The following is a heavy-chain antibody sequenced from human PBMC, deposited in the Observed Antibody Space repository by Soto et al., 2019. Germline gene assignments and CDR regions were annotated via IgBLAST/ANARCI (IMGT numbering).Heavy chain of an antibody. J-gene: IGHJ4*02. CDR1: GFAFSSYA. V-gene: IGHV3-23*01. D-gene: IGHD3-16*01. Sequence: GGSLRLSCAASGFAFSSYAMSWVRQAPGKGLEWVSAISGSGGSTYYADSVKGRFTISRDNSKNTLYLQMNSLGAEDTAVYYCAKDTLGGEDYFDYWGQGTLVTVSS. CDR2: ISGSGGST. CDR3: AKDTLGGEDYFDY.